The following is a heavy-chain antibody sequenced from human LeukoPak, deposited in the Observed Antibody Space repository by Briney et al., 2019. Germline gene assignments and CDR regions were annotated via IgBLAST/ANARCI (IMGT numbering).Heavy chain of an antibody. CDR1: GFTFSSYG. D-gene: IGHD1-26*01. Sequence: PGGSLRLSCAASGFTFSSYGMHWVRQAPGKGLEWVAFIRYDGSNKYYADSVKGRFTISRDNSKNTLHLQMNSLRAEDTAVYYCASKVGATGRSDYWGQGTLVTVSS. J-gene: IGHJ4*02. V-gene: IGHV3-30*02. CDR3: ASKVGATGRSDY. CDR2: IRYDGSNK.